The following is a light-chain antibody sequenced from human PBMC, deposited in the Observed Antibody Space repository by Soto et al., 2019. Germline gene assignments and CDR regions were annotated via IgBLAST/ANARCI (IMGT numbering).Light chain of an antibody. Sequence: DIQMTQSPSTLSASVGHRVTITCRASQSISSWVAWYQQMPGKAPNLLIYKASTLQSGVPSRFSDSGSGTEFTLTISSLQPADSATYFCQQYNSYPYTFGQGTKLEIE. CDR3: QQYNSYPYT. CDR2: KAS. V-gene: IGKV1-5*03. CDR1: QSISSW. J-gene: IGKJ2*01.